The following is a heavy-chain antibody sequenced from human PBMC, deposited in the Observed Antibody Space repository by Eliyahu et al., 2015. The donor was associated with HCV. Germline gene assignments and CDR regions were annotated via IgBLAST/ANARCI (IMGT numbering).Heavy chain of an antibody. J-gene: IGHJ5*02. V-gene: IGHV4-59*01. CDR2: IHYSGST. CDR3: ASGGGGIAVAGTGGWFDP. CDR1: GGXIPTYX. D-gene: IGHD6-19*01. Sequence: QVQLQESGPGLVKPSETLSLTCTVSGGXIPTYXXSWXRQPPGKGLEWIGYIHYSGSTHYNPSLKSRVTISLDTSKNQLSLNLTSVTAADTGVYYCASGGGGIAVAGTGGWFDPWGQGTLVTVSS.